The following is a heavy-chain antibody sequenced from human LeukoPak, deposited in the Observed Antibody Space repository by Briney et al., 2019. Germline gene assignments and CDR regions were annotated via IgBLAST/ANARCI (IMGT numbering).Heavy chain of an antibody. CDR3: ARDGGVLRFLEWSPYGMDV. J-gene: IGHJ6*02. Sequence: ASVKVSCKASGYTFTSYYMHWVRQAPGQGLEWMGWISAYNGNTNYAQKLQGRVTMTTDTPTSTAYMELRSLRSDDTAVYYCARDGGVLRFLEWSPYGMDVWGQGTTVTVSS. D-gene: IGHD3-3*01. CDR1: GYTFTSYY. V-gene: IGHV1-18*04. CDR2: ISAYNGNT.